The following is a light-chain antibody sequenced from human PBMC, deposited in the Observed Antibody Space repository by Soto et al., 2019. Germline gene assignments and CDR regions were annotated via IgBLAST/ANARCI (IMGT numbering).Light chain of an antibody. CDR2: NAS. V-gene: IGKV3-20*01. Sequence: EIVMRQSPATLSVSRGERATLSCRASQSVNSNFLAWYQQKPGQAPRLLIYNASNRATGIPDRFSGSGSGTDFTLTISRLEPEDFAVYYCQQSGSSPRTFGQGTKV. CDR3: QQSGSSPRT. J-gene: IGKJ1*01. CDR1: QSVNSNF.